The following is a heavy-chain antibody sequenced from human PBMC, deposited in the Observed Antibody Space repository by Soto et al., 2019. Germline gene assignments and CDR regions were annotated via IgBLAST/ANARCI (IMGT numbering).Heavy chain of an antibody. V-gene: IGHV3-11*01. Sequence: GGSLRLSCAASGFTFSDYYMTWIRQAPGKGLEWVSYISSSGSGIYYPDSVKGRFTISRDNAKKSLYLQMSSLRAEDTAVYYCARAYSDAFDIWGQGTLVTVSS. J-gene: IGHJ3*02. CDR1: GFTFSDYY. CDR2: ISSSGSGI. CDR3: ARAYSDAFDI. D-gene: IGHD2-15*01.